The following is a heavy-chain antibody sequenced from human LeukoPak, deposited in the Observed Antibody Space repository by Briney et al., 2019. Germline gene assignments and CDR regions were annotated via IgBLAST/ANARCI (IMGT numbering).Heavy chain of an antibody. CDR3: ARGPTLGLDI. J-gene: IGHJ3*02. Sequence: GASVKVSCRASGYTFTAYYIHWVRQASGQGLEWMGWINPNNGYTSLPQRFQGRVTMTRDTSIITAYMELSSLTSDDTGMYYCARGPTLGLDIWGQGTMVTVSS. CDR1: GYTFTAYY. V-gene: IGHV1-2*02. CDR2: INPNNGYT.